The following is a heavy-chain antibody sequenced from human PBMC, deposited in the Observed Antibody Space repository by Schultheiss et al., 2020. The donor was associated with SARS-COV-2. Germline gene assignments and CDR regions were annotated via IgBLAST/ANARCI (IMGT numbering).Heavy chain of an antibody. CDR3: ARAGYSSTRGLGDGYYYYYYGMDV. D-gene: IGHD6-13*01. Sequence: GESLKISCAASGFTFSSYWMSWVRQAPGKGLEWVSAISGSGGSTYYADSVKGRFTISRDNSKNTLYLQMNSLRAEDTAVYYCARAGYSSTRGLGDGYYYYYYGMDVWGQGTTVTVSS. CDR1: GFTFSSYW. CDR2: ISGSGGST. J-gene: IGHJ6*02. V-gene: IGHV3-23*01.